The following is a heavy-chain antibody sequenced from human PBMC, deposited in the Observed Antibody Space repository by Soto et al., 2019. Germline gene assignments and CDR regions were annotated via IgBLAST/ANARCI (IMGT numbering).Heavy chain of an antibody. J-gene: IGHJ3*02. Sequence: GSLRLSCAASGFTFSSYSMNWVRQAPGKGLEWVSSISSSSSYIYYADSVKGRFTISRDNAKNSLYLQMNSLRAEDTAVYYCARDRELYLDAFDIWGQGTMVTVSS. V-gene: IGHV3-21*01. CDR1: GFTFSSYS. CDR3: ARDRELYLDAFDI. CDR2: ISSSSSYI. D-gene: IGHD3-10*01.